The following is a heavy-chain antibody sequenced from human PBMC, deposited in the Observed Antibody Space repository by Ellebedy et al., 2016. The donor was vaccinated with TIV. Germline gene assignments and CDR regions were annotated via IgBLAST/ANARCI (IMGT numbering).Heavy chain of an antibody. V-gene: IGHV1-18*01. D-gene: IGHD1-26*01. CDR1: GYTFTSYG. CDR2: ISAYNGNT. Sequence: AASVKVFCKVSGYTFTSYGISWVRQAAGQGLEWMGWISAYNGNTNYAQKLQGRVTMTTDTSTSTAYMELRSLRSDDTAVYYCARDPIVGATRCFDYWGQGNLVTVSS. J-gene: IGHJ4*02. CDR3: ARDPIVGATRCFDY.